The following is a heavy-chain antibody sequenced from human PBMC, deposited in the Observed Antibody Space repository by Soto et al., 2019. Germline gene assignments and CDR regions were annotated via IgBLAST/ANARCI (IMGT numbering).Heavy chain of an antibody. Sequence: GESLKISCKGSGYSFTSYWIGWVRQMPGKGLEWMGIIYPGDSDTRYSPSFQGQVTISADKSISTAYLQWSSLKASDTAMYYCARQVAAAGPEYYFDYWGQGTLVTVSS. V-gene: IGHV5-51*01. CDR3: ARQVAAAGPEYYFDY. J-gene: IGHJ4*02. CDR1: GYSFTSYW. D-gene: IGHD6-13*01. CDR2: IYPGDSDT.